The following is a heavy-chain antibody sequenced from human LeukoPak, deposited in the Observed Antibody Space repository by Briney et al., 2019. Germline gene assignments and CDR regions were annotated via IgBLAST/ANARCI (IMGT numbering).Heavy chain of an antibody. CDR2: IIPILGIA. J-gene: IGHJ3*02. Sequence: SVKVSCKASGGTFSSYAISWVRQAPGQGLEWMGRIIPILGIANYAQKFQGRVTITADKSTSTVYMELSSLRSEDTAVYYCATSIAVAATGAFDIWGQGTMVTVSS. CDR1: GGTFSSYA. V-gene: IGHV1-69*04. CDR3: ATSIAVAATGAFDI. D-gene: IGHD6-19*01.